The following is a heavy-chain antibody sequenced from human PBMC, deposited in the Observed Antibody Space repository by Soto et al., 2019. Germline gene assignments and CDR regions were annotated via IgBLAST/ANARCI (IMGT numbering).Heavy chain of an antibody. CDR3: ARGETNDYSNPFDY. D-gene: IGHD4-4*01. CDR1: GFTFSSYA. Sequence: GSLRLSCAASGFTFSSYAMHWVRQAPGKGLEWVAVISYDGSNKYYADSVKGRFTISRDNSKNTLYLQMNSLRAEDTAVYYCARGETNDYSNPFDYWGQGTLVTVSS. CDR2: ISYDGSNK. V-gene: IGHV3-30-3*01. J-gene: IGHJ4*02.